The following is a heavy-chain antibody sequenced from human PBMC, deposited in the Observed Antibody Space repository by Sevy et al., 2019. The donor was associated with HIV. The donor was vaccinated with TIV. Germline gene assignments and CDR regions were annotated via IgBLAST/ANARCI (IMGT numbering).Heavy chain of an antibody. D-gene: IGHD4-17*01. Sequence: SQTLSLTCGISGDSVSSKGAAWNWIRQSPSRALEWLGRTYYRFKWYATYAVSVKSRLIINQGTSKNQFSLHLNSVTPENATVYYCAGAVNTWDEQGGNYFDSWGQGTLVTVSS. CDR1: GDSVSSKGAA. V-gene: IGHV6-1*01. CDR3: AGAVNTWDEQGGNYFDS. CDR2: TYYRFKWYA. J-gene: IGHJ4*02.